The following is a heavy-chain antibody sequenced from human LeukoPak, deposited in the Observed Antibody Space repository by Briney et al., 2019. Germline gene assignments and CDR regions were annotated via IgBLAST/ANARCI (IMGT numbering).Heavy chain of an antibody. CDR3: ARDGLTYYYDSSGYPRV. V-gene: IGHV3-33*08. Sequence: GGSLRLSCAASGFTFSSYAMSWVRQAPGKGLEWVAVIWYDGSNKYYADSVKGRFTISRDNSKNTLYLQMNSLRAEDTAVYYCARDGLTYYYDSSGYPRVWGQGTLVTVSS. CDR1: GFTFSSYA. CDR2: IWYDGSNK. J-gene: IGHJ4*02. D-gene: IGHD3-22*01.